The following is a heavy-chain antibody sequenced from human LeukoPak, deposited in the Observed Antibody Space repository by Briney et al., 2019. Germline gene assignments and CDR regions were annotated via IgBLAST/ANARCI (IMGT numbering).Heavy chain of an antibody. CDR2: INLTGRT. CDR3: ARGGGGVIITSYYYYLDV. Sequence: SETLSLTCAVYGGSFSGYYWSWIRQPPGKALEWIGEINLTGRTNYNPSLKSRVTISLDTSKNQFSLKLNSVTAAGTAVYYCARGGGGVIITSYYYYLDVWAKGTTVTVSS. J-gene: IGHJ6*03. D-gene: IGHD3-3*01. CDR1: GGSFSGYY. V-gene: IGHV4-34*01.